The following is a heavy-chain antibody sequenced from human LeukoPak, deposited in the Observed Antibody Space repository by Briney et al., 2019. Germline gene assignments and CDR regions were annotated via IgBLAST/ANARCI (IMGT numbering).Heavy chain of an antibody. D-gene: IGHD2-15*01. J-gene: IGHJ4*02. V-gene: IGHV3-21*01. CDR2: ISSSSSYI. Sequence: GGSLRLSCAASGFTFSSYAMSWVRQAPGKGLEWVSSISSSSSYIYYADSVKGRFTISRDNAKNSLYLQMNSLRAEDTAVYYCARDVGGWFDPNYFDYWGQGTLVTVSS. CDR3: ARDVGGWFDPNYFDY. CDR1: GFTFSSYA.